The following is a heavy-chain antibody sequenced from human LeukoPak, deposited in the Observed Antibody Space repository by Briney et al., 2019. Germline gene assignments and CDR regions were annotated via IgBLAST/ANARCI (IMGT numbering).Heavy chain of an antibody. Sequence: SVKVSCKASGGTFSSYAISWVRQAPGQGLEWMGGIIPIFGTANYAQKFQGRVTITADESTSTAYMELSSLRSEDTAVYYCARALSTIFGVVNQYYYMDVWGKGTTVTVSS. CDR3: ARALSTIFGVVNQYYYMDV. D-gene: IGHD3-3*01. J-gene: IGHJ6*03. V-gene: IGHV1-69*13. CDR2: IIPIFGTA. CDR1: GGTFSSYA.